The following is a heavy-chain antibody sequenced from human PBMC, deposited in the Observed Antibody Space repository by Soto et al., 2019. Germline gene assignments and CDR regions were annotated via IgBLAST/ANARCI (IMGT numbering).Heavy chain of an antibody. V-gene: IGHV3-64D*06. D-gene: IGHD1-26*01. CDR3: VKDVGSTITCYNCAFDI. CDR1: RHESSGYA. J-gene: IGHJ3*02. CDR2: VTSNGGSV. Sequence: LTLSCLPSRHESSGYALPLLRHNKAKGLEYVSVVTSNGGSVYYADSVKGRFSISRDNFQNTLHLHMSSLKAEDTAVYYCVKDVGSTITCYNCAFDIWGQGTMVTVS.